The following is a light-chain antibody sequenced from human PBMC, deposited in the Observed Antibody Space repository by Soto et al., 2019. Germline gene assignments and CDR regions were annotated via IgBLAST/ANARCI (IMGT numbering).Light chain of an antibody. J-gene: IGKJ4*01. Sequence: DIQLTQSPSSLSASLVDGFTITCRASQGISSYLGWYQQKPGKAPNLLIYDASTLHSGVPSRFSGGGSGTDFTLTISSLQPEDFATYYCQQVNVYPSTFGGGTKVDIK. CDR2: DAS. CDR3: QQVNVYPST. V-gene: IGKV1-9*01. CDR1: QGISSY.